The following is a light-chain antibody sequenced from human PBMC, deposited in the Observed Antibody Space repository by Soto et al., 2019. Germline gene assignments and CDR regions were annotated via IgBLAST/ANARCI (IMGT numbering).Light chain of an antibody. CDR2: EVS. Sequence: QSALTQPASVSGSPGQSITISCTGTSSDIGGYNYVSWYQHHPGKAPKLMIYEVSNRPSGVSNRFSGSKSGNTASLTISGLQAEDEADYHCSSYTSRTTLVIFGGGTKLPVL. CDR1: SSDIGGYNY. J-gene: IGLJ2*01. V-gene: IGLV2-14*01. CDR3: SSYTSRTTLVI.